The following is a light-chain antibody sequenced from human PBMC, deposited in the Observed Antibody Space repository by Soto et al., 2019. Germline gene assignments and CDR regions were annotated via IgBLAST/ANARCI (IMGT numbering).Light chain of an antibody. J-gene: IGKJ3*01. CDR1: QGIGDT. CDR3: QQRSDWPFT. Sequence: VMTQTPLSLSVAPGQPATLSCRASQGIGDTLAWYQQKPGQTPRLLIYDTSIRATGVPARFSGSGSGTDFTLTISSLEPEDFAIYYCQQRSDWPFTFGPGTKVDIK. V-gene: IGKV3D-11*01. CDR2: DTS.